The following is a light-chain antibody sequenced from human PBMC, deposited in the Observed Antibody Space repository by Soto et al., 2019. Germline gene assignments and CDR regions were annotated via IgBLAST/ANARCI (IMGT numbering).Light chain of an antibody. V-gene: IGKV1-5*02. Sequence: DIQMTQSPSTLPASVGDRLTIICRASKSISISLDWYQQSQGPGPKVLIYHATTLQSGDPLRFSGSGSGTELTLTIRGLQADDVESCYWQRYNPYSFGQGTKVDIK. CDR3: QRYNPYS. J-gene: IGKJ1*01. CDR1: KSISIS. CDR2: HAT.